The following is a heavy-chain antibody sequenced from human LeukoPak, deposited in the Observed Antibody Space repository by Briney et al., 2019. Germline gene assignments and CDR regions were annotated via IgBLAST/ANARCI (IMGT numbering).Heavy chain of an antibody. CDR1: GGSISSSN. J-gene: IGHJ4*02. V-gene: IGHV3-23*01. Sequence: GTLSLTCAVSGGSISSSNWWSWVRQAPGKGLEWVSGISGSASTYYADSVKGRFTISRDNSKNTLYLQMSSLRAEDTAVYYCAISGGYWAWAHWGQGTLVTVSS. CDR2: ISGSAST. D-gene: IGHD1-26*01. CDR3: AISGGYWAWAH.